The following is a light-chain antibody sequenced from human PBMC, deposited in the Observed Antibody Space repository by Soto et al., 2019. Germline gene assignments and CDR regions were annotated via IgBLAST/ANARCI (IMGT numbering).Light chain of an antibody. Sequence: DIQLTQSPSSLSASVGNRVSITCRASQSITNYLNWYQQRPGKAPELLIYAASTLQRGVPSRFSGSGSGTDFTFTISSLQPEDFATYYCQQTYITPRTFGQGNKVE. J-gene: IGKJ1*01. V-gene: IGKV1-39*01. CDR3: QQTYITPRT. CDR2: AAS. CDR1: QSITNY.